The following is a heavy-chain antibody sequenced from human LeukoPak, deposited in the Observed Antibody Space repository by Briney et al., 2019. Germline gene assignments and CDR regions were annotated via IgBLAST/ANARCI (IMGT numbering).Heavy chain of an antibody. D-gene: IGHD2-21*02. Sequence: GGSLRLSCAASGFTFSSYSMNWVRQAPGKGLECVSSISSSSSYIYYADSVKGRFTISRDNAKNSLYLQMNSLRAEDTAVYYCARDSRYCGGDCYSEYFDYWGQGTLVTVSS. CDR3: ARDSRYCGGDCYSEYFDY. CDR2: ISSSSSYI. J-gene: IGHJ4*02. V-gene: IGHV3-21*01. CDR1: GFTFSSYS.